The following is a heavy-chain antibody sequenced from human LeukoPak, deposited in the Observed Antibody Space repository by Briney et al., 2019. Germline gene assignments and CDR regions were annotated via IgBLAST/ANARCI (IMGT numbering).Heavy chain of an antibody. V-gene: IGHV3-23*01. J-gene: IGHJ4*01. CDR2: ISGGGGSA. CDR3: AKTSLPALWRPHDY. D-gene: IGHD2-21*01. CDR1: GFTFKTYA. Sequence: GGSLRLSCTGSGFTFKTYAMTSVRQVPGKGLEWVSSISGGGGSAHYADFVKGRFTISRHHSKNTLYLHLNSLSPADTAVYFCAKTSLPALWRPHDYSGHGTLVTVSS.